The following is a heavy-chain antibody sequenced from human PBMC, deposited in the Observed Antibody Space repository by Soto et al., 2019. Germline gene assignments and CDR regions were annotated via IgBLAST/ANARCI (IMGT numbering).Heavy chain of an antibody. CDR3: AHRPSYCSGGSCYSGFDY. D-gene: IGHD2-15*01. J-gene: IGHJ4*02. Sequence: QITLKESGPTLVKPTQTLTLTCTFSGFSLSTSGVGVGWIRQPPGKALEWLALIYWDDDKRYSPSLKSRLTITKATXXXHXXLTMTNMDPVDTATYYCAHRPSYCSGGSCYSGFDYWGQGTLVTVSS. CDR1: GFSLSTSGVG. V-gene: IGHV2-5*02. CDR2: IYWDDDK.